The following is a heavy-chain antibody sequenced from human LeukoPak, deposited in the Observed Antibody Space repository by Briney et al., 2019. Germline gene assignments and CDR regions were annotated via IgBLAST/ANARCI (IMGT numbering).Heavy chain of an antibody. J-gene: IGHJ4*02. CDR3: ARSPTGTRSSQVDY. D-gene: IGHD1-7*01. CDR2: ISGSGGST. Sequence: PGGSLRLSCAASGFTFSSYAMSWVRQAPGKGLEWVSAISGSGGSTYYADSVKGRFTISRDNSKNTLYLQMNSLRAEDTAVYYCARSPTGTRSSQVDYWGQGTLVTVSS. V-gene: IGHV3-23*01. CDR1: GFTFSSYA.